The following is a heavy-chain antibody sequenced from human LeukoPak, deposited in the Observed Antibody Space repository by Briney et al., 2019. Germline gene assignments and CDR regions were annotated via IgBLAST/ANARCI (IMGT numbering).Heavy chain of an antibody. Sequence: GGSLRLSCAASGFNFSNAWMGWGRQAPGKGLELVGGIKCKTDGGTTYYAAHVKGRFTISRDDSKNTLYLQMNSMETEDTAVYYCTTGPWFGELEHWGQGTLVTVSS. V-gene: IGHV3-15*01. CDR1: GFNFSNAW. D-gene: IGHD3-10*01. CDR2: IKCKTDGGTT. CDR3: TTGPWFGELEH. J-gene: IGHJ1*01.